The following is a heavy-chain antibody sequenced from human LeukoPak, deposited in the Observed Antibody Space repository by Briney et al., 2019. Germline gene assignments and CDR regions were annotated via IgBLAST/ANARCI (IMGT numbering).Heavy chain of an antibody. CDR2: IYYSGST. D-gene: IGHD3-16*02. Sequence: SETLSLTCTVSGGSISSSSYYWGWIRQPPGKGLEWIGSIYYSGSTYYNPSLKSRVTISVDTSKNQFSLKLSSVTAADTAVYYCARNEITFGGVIVIPTNFDYWGQGTLVTVSS. CDR3: ARNEITFGGVIVIPTNFDY. CDR1: GGSISSSSYY. J-gene: IGHJ4*02. V-gene: IGHV4-39*07.